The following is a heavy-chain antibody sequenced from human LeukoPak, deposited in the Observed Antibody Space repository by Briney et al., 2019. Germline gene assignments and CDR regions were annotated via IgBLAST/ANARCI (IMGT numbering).Heavy chain of an antibody. V-gene: IGHV1-2*02. Sequence: ASVKVSCKTSGYTFSDFYIHWVRQAPGQGLEWMGWINPKTGGITYSQKFKGRVTMTRDTSLNTAHMEVTGLTFGDTAVYYCAREWGPNYVQGWFDPWGQGTLVTVSS. CDR1: GYTFSDFY. CDR3: AREWGPNYVQGWFDP. D-gene: IGHD3-10*02. CDR2: INPKTGGI. J-gene: IGHJ5*02.